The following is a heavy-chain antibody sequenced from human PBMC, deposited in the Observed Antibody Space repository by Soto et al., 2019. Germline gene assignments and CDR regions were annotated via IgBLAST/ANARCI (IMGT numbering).Heavy chain of an antibody. CDR2: IYYSGSS. J-gene: IGHJ6*03. D-gene: IGHD6-19*01. V-gene: IGHV4-39*01. Sequence: SETLSLTCTVSGGSVSSSSNYWDWIRQPPGKGLEWIASIYYSGSSYYNPSLKSRVTISADTSKNQFSLKLTSVTAADTAVYYCARRTVAGTFYYYRDVWGKGTTVTVSS. CDR1: GGSVSSSSNY. CDR3: ARRTVAGTFYYYRDV.